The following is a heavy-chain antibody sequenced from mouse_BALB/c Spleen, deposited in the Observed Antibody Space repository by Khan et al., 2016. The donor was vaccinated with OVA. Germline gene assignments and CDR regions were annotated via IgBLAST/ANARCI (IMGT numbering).Heavy chain of an antibody. V-gene: IGHV5-15*02. J-gene: IGHJ4*01. CDR2: ISNLAYSI. Sequence: EVQLVESGGGLVQPGGSRKLSCAASGFTFSDYGMAWVRQATGKGPEWIAFISNLAYSIYYADTVTGRFTISRENAKNTLYLEMSSLRSEDTAMYYCARSWAMDYWGQGTSVTVSS. CDR3: ARSWAMDY. CDR1: GFTFSDYG.